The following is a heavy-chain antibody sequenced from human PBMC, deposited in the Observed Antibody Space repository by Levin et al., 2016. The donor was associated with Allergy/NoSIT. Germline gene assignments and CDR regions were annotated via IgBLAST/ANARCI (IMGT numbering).Heavy chain of an antibody. CDR3: ARDRAAMVPNGGAFDI. D-gene: IGHD5-18*01. CDR2: ISAYNGNT. Sequence: ASVKVSCKASGYTFTSYGISWVRQAPGQGLEWMGWISAYNGNTNYAQKLQGRVTMTTDTSTSTAYMELRSLRSDDTAVYYCARDRAAMVPNGGAFDIWGQGTMVTVSS. CDR1: GYTFTSYG. J-gene: IGHJ3*02. V-gene: IGHV1-18*01.